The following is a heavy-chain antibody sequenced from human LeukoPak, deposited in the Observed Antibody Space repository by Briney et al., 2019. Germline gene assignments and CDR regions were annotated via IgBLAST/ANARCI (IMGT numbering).Heavy chain of an antibody. J-gene: IGHJ5*02. CDR1: GITFSSYA. CDR2: ISSSGSTI. D-gene: IGHD4-23*01. CDR3: ARAYGGNSGRDWFDP. V-gene: IGHV3-48*04. Sequence: GGSLRLSCAASGITFSSYAMSWVRQAPGKGLEWVSYISSSGSTIYYADSVKGRFTISRDNAKNSLYLQMNSLRAEDTAVYYCARAYGGNSGRDWFDPWGQGTLVTVSS.